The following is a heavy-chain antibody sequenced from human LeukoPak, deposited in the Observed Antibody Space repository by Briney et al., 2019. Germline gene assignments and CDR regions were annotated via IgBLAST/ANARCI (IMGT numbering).Heavy chain of an antibody. V-gene: IGHV4-34*01. J-gene: IGHJ4*02. Sequence: SETLSLTCAVYGGSFRGYYWSWIRQPPGKRLEWIGEISHSGSANYNPSLKSRVTISVDTSKDQFSLKLSSVTAADTAVYYCARGDSSVGLNYWGQGTLVTVSS. CDR3: ARGDSSVGLNY. D-gene: IGHD1-26*01. CDR2: ISHSGSA. CDR1: GGSFRGYY.